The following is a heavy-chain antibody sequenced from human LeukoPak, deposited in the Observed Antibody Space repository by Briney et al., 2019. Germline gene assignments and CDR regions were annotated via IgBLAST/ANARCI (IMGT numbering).Heavy chain of an antibody. CDR2: ISGSGGST. Sequence: PGGSLQLSCAASGFAFPTYWMVWVRQAPGKGLEWVSAISGSGGSTYYADSVKGRFTISRDNSKNTLYLQMNSLRAEDTAVYYCAKDGGLSSWSYYFDYWGQGTLVTVSS. J-gene: IGHJ4*02. D-gene: IGHD6-13*01. CDR3: AKDGGLSSWSYYFDY. CDR1: GFAFPTYW. V-gene: IGHV3-23*01.